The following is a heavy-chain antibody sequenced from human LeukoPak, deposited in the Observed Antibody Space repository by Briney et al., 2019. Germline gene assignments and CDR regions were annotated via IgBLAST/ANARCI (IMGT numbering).Heavy chain of an antibody. CDR2: IYHSGST. D-gene: IGHD2-2*01. CDR1: GGSISSSSYY. J-gene: IGHJ4*02. V-gene: IGHV4-39*01. Sequence: SETLSLPCTVSGGSISSSSYYWGWIRQPPGKRLLRIGSIYHSGSTYRNPSLKSRLPISEDTSKNQFSLKLSSGTAADTAVYYCARLWARCSSSSSYSNPYYFDYWGQGTLVSVSS. CDR3: ARLWARCSSSSSYSNPYYFDY.